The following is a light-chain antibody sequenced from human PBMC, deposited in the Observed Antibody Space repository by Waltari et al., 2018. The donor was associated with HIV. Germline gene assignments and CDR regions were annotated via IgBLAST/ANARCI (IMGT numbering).Light chain of an antibody. J-gene: IGLJ2*01. CDR1: VLLKKF. Sequence: SYELTQPSSVSVSPGQTARITCSGDVLLKKFARWFQQKPCQAPVLIICKDNERPSGIPERFSGSSSGTTVTLTVSRAQVDDEADYYCYSATENNLVFGGGTKLTVL. CDR2: KDN. CDR3: YSATENNLV. V-gene: IGLV3-27*01.